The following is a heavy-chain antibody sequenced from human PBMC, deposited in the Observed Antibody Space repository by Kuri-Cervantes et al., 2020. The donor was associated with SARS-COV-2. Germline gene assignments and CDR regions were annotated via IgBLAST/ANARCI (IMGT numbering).Heavy chain of an antibody. CDR2: ISGSGGST. CDR1: GFTFSSYA. J-gene: IGHJ6*02. V-gene: IGHV3-23*01. Sequence: GSLKISCAASGFTFSSYAMSWVRQAPGKGLEWVSAISGSGGSTYYADSVKGRFTISRDNSKNTLYLQMNSLRAEDTAVYYCARAYCGGDCYFDYYYYGMDVWAQGTTVTVSS. CDR3: ARAYCGGDCYFDYYYYGMDV. D-gene: IGHD2-21*01.